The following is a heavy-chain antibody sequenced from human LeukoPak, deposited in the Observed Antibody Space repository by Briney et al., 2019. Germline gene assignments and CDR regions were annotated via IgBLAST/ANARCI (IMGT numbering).Heavy chain of an antibody. J-gene: IGHJ6*03. CDR1: GYTFTSYY. Sequence: ASVKVSCKASGYTFTSYYMHWVRQAPRQGLEWMGIINPSGGSTSYAQKFQGRVTMTRDTSTSTVYMELSSLRSEDTAVYYCARDRENYYDFWSGDYYYMDVWGKGTTVTVSS. V-gene: IGHV1-46*01. CDR3: ARDRENYYDFWSGDYYYMDV. CDR2: INPSGGST. D-gene: IGHD3-3*01.